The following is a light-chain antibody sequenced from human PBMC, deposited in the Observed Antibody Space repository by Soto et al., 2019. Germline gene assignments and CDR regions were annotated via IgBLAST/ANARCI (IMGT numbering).Light chain of an antibody. CDR2: DAS. Sequence: IVMTQSPATLSVYPGERATLSCRASQSVSSNLAWYQQKPGQAPRLLIYDASTRATGIPARFSGSGSGTEFTLTISSLQSEDFAIYYCQHFNSWPYTLGQGTKVDIK. CDR3: QHFNSWPYT. J-gene: IGKJ2*01. V-gene: IGKV3-15*01. CDR1: QSVSSN.